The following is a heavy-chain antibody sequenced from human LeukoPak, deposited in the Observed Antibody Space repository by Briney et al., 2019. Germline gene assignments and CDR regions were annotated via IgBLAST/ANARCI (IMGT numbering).Heavy chain of an antibody. CDR2: ISAYNGNT. CDR1: GYTFTSYG. J-gene: IGHJ4*02. Sequence: GASVKVSCKASGYTFTSYGISWVRQAPGQGLEWMGWISAYNGNTNYAQKLQGRLTMTTDISTSTAHMELRSLRSDDTAVYYCARAPYDYGDYWGQGTLVTVSS. D-gene: IGHD2-2*01. V-gene: IGHV1-18*01. CDR3: ARAPYDYGDY.